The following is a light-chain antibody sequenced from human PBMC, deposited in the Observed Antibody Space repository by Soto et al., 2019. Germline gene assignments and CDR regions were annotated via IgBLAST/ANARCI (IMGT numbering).Light chain of an antibody. Sequence: TVMTQSPATLSVSPGDTATLSCRSSQSVNIYLAWYQQKPGQAPRLLIFGASSRATGIPARFSGSGSGTEFNLTISSLQSEDFAVYFCQQYDDWLRLTFGGGTKVDIK. CDR1: QSVNIY. V-gene: IGKV3D-15*01. CDR2: GAS. J-gene: IGKJ4*01. CDR3: QQYDDWLRLT.